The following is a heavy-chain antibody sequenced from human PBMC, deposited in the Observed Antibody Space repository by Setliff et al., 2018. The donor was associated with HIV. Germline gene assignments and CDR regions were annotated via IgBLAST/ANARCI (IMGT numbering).Heavy chain of an antibody. CDR2: IKQDGSEK. Sequence: GGSLRLSCAASGFTFSYRWMSWVRQAPGKGLEWVANIKQDGSEKNYVDSVKGRFTISRDTAKNSLYLQMNSLRVEDTAVYYCARDHWVAGLDYWGQGTLVTVSS. J-gene: IGHJ4*02. CDR3: ARDHWVAGLDY. CDR1: GFTFSYRW. D-gene: IGHD6-19*01. V-gene: IGHV3-7*01.